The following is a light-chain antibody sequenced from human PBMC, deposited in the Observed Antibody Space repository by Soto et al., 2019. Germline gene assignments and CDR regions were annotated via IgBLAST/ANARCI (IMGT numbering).Light chain of an antibody. Sequence: DIQMTQSPSSLSASVGDRVTITCRASPSISYFLSWYQQKPGQAPKLLIYAASSLQSGVPSRFSGGGSGTDFTLTISSLQPEDFATYYCQQAHGTFGQGTRLDIK. CDR1: PSISYF. J-gene: IGKJ5*01. V-gene: IGKV1-39*01. CDR3: QQAHGT. CDR2: AAS.